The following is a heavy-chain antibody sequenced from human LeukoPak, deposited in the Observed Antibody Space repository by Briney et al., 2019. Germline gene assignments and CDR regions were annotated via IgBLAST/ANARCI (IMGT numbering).Heavy chain of an antibody. Sequence: ASVKVSCKASGYSFSSYGISWVRQAPGQGGEGMGRISVHTWNTNYAQKLQGRVTITTDTSTSTAYMELRSLRSDDTAVYYCARVRSDYGDFGNYWGQGTLVTVSS. CDR2: ISVHTWNT. CDR3: ARVRSDYGDFGNY. J-gene: IGHJ4*02. CDR1: GYSFSSYG. V-gene: IGHV1-18*04. D-gene: IGHD4-17*01.